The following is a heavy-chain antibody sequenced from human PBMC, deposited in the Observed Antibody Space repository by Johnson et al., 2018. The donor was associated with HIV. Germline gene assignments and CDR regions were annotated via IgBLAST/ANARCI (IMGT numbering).Heavy chain of an antibody. J-gene: IGHJ3*02. D-gene: IGHD3-22*01. Sequence: VQLVESGGGVVQPGRSLRLSCAASGFTFSSYGMHWVRQAPGKGLEWVAVISYDGSNKYYTDSVKGRFTISRDNSKNTLYLQMNSLRAEDTAVYYCARGYYDSSGYYPDAFDIWGQGTMVTVSS. V-gene: IGHV3-30*03. CDR3: ARGYYDSSGYYPDAFDI. CDR2: ISYDGSNK. CDR1: GFTFSSYG.